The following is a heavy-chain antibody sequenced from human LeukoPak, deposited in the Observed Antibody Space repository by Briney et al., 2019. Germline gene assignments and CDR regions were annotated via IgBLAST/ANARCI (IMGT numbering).Heavy chain of an antibody. D-gene: IGHD3-22*01. J-gene: IGHJ3*02. CDR1: GGTFSSYA. CDR2: IIPIFGTA. CDR3: APYYYDSSGYDDAFDI. Sequence: SVKVSCKASGGTFSSYAISWVRQAPGQGLEWMGGIIPIFGTANYAQKFQGRVTITADESTSTAYMELGSLRSEDTAVYYCAPYYYDSSGYDDAFDIWGQGTMVTVSS. V-gene: IGHV1-69*13.